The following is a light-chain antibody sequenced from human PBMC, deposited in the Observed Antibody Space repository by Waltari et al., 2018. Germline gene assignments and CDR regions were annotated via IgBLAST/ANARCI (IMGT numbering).Light chain of an antibody. Sequence: QSVMTQPPSASGTPGQTVTISCSGSSSNIGSNSVHWYQQLPGTAPKLLIHSDTPRPSGVPGRFSGSKSGTSASRAISGLRSEDEADYYCAAWDYSLSGHVLFGGGTKLTVL. V-gene: IGLV1-47*01. CDR1: SSNIGSNS. J-gene: IGLJ2*01. CDR2: SDT. CDR3: AAWDYSLSGHVL.